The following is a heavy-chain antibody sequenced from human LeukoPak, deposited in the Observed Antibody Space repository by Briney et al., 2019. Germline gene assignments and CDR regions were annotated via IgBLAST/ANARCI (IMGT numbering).Heavy chain of an antibody. CDR1: GYTFTGCY. D-gene: IGHD2-15*01. V-gene: IGHV1-2*02. CDR3: ARGVSGGVFYYYYYMDV. Sequence: ASVKVSCKASGYTFTGCYMHWVRQAPGQGLEWMGWINPNSGGTNYAQKFQGRVTMTRDTSISTAYMELSRLRSDDTAVYYCARGVSGGVFYYYYYMDVWGKGTTVTVSS. J-gene: IGHJ6*03. CDR2: INPNSGGT.